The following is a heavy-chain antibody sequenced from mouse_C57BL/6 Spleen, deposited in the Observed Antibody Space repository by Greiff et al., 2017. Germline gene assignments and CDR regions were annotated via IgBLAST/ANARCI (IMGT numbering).Heavy chain of an antibody. D-gene: IGHD3-1*01. Sequence: QVQLQQPGAELVKPGASVKLSCKASGYTFTSSWMHWVKQRPGQGLEWIGMIHPNSGSTNYNEKFKSKATLTVDKSSSTAYMQLSSLTSEDAAVYYCARSGPAIDYWGQGTSVTVSS. CDR1: GYTFTSSW. J-gene: IGHJ4*01. V-gene: IGHV1-64*01. CDR3: ARSGPAIDY. CDR2: IHPNSGST.